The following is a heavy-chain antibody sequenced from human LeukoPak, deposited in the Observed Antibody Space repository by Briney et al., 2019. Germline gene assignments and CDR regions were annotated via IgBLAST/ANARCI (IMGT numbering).Heavy chain of an antibody. Sequence: ASVKVSCKASGYTFTSYDVNWVLQATGQGLEWMGWTNPNSGNAGLAQKFQGRVTLTRDTSLSTAYMELSNLRSDDTAVYYCARDEVVAAPNYFGMVVWGQGTTVSVSS. V-gene: IGHV1-8*01. CDR2: TNPNSGNA. CDR3: ARDEVVAAPNYFGMVV. CDR1: GYTFTSYD. J-gene: IGHJ6*02. D-gene: IGHD2-15*01.